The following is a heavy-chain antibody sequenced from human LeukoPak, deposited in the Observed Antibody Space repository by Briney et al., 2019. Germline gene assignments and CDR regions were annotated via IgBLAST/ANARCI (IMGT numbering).Heavy chain of an antibody. D-gene: IGHD5-18*01. CDR1: GFTFSSYA. CDR3: ARDTGPRGYSYLYYGMDV. CDR2: ISGSGVST. Sequence: GGSLRLSCAASGFTFSSYAMSWVRQAPGKGLEWVSVISGSGVSTYYADSVKGRFTISRDNSKNTLYLQMNSLRAEDTAVYYCARDTGPRGYSYLYYGMDVWGQGTTVTVSS. V-gene: IGHV3-23*01. J-gene: IGHJ6*02.